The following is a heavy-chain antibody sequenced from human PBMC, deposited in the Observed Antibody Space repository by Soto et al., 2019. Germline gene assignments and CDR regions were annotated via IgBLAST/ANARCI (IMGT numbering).Heavy chain of an antibody. J-gene: IGHJ4*02. Sequence: GGSLRLSCAASGFTFSSFDMNWVRQAPGKGLEWVSAISGGGATTYYTDSVKGRFTISRDNSKNTLYLQMNSLRAEDTAVYYCAKRGLECASSDCPARYIDYWGQGTLVTVSS. CDR1: GFTFSSFD. V-gene: IGHV3-23*01. CDR2: ISGGGATT. CDR3: AKRGLECASSDCPARYIDY. D-gene: IGHD2-21*02.